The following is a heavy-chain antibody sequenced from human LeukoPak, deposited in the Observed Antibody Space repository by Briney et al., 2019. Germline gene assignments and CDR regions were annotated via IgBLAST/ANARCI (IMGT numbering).Heavy chain of an antibody. CDR2: IKQDGSEK. V-gene: IGHV3-7*01. Sequence: GGSLRLSCAASGFTFSNCWMSWVRQAPGKGLEWVANIKQDGSEKYYVDSVKGRFTISRDNAKNSLYLQMNSLRAEDTAVYFCAREMISGGLRIAAAGTDYWGQGTLVTVPS. D-gene: IGHD6-13*01. CDR1: GFTFSNCW. J-gene: IGHJ4*02. CDR3: AREMISGGLRIAAAGTDY.